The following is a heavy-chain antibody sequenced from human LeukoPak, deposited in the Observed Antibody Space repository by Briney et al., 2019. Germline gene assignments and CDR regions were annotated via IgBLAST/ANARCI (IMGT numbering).Heavy chain of an antibody. CDR1: AFIFGRDW. Sequence: PGGSLRLTCVASAFIFGRDWISWVRQAPGKGLEWVACIKQDGSEEYYVGSVRGRFTVSVDNGKNSLYLQMNSLRAEDTARYYCATLDSTKSVFWGRGTAVTVSS. CDR3: ATLDSTKSVF. D-gene: IGHD2-2*01. J-gene: IGHJ1*01. CDR2: IKQDGSEE. V-gene: IGHV3-7*01.